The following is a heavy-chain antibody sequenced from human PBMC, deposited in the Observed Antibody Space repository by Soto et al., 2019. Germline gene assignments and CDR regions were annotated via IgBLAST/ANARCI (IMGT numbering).Heavy chain of an antibody. CDR2: ISDDSRT. D-gene: IGHD3-16*01. CDR1: GFHFSTFE. J-gene: IGHJ5*01. CDR3: VKGGWLDF. V-gene: IGHV3-23*01. Sequence: GGSLRLSCAASGFHFSTFEMSWVRQAPGRGLEWVSFISDDSRTYYADAVKGRFTISRDNSKHTLYLQMSSLTAEDTAVYACVKGGWLDFWGQGTLVTVSS.